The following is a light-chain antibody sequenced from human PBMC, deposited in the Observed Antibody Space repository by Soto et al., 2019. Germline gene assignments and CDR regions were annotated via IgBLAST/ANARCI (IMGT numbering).Light chain of an antibody. Sequence: QSVLAQPPAVSGAPGHNVTISCSGSSSNIGGNSVSWYQQLPGTAPKLLIYDDNKRPSGISDRFSGSKSGTSSTLGITGYQTGVEADYYCGSWDSSLSAYVIGTGTKGTVL. CDR2: DDN. V-gene: IGLV1-51*01. CDR3: GSWDSSLSAYV. CDR1: SSNIGGNS. J-gene: IGLJ1*01.